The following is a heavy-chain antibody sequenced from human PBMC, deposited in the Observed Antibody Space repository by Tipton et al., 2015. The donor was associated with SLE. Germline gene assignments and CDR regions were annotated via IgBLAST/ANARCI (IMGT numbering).Heavy chain of an antibody. V-gene: IGHV3-74*01. CDR3: ARDRPITGTTFCDY. D-gene: IGHD1-7*01. CDR2: VNSDGSST. CDR1: DFMFSTYW. J-gene: IGHJ4*02. Sequence: SLRLSCAASDFMFSTYWMHWVRQAPGKGLVWVSRVNSDGSSTNCADSVKGRFTISRDNAKNSLYLQMNSLRAEDTAVYYCARDRPITGTTFCDYWGQGTLVTVSS.